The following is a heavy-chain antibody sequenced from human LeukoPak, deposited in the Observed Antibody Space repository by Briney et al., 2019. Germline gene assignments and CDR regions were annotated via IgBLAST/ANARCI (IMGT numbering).Heavy chain of an antibody. CDR1: GGSISSGGYY. CDR3: ARLRGYGSAYFDY. J-gene: IGHJ4*02. Sequence: SETLSLTCTVSGGSISSGGYYWNWIRQHPGKGLEWIGYIYYSGSTYYNPSLKSRITISVDTSKNRFSLKLSSVTAADTAVYYCARLRGYGSAYFDYWGQGTLVTVSS. D-gene: IGHD3-10*01. CDR2: IYYSGST. V-gene: IGHV4-31*03.